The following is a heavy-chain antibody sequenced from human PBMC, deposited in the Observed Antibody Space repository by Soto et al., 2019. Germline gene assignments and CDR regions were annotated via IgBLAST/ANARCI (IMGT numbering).Heavy chain of an antibody. CDR3: VRARDSDTWPCRDV. V-gene: IGHV1-18*01. CDR1: GYSFTRNG. J-gene: IGHJ6*02. CDR2: IRAKNGDT. Sequence: QVHLVQSGAELKKPGASVRVSCKASGYSFTRNGISWVRQAPGQGLAWMGWIRAKNGDTNHAQNIQGRAIMTTDTSTSTAYMELRSLRSDGTAVYYCVRARDSDTWPCRDVWGQGTTVTVSS. D-gene: IGHD1-26*01.